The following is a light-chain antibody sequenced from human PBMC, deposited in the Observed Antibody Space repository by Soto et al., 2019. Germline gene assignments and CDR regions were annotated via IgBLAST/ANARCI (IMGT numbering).Light chain of an antibody. J-gene: IGLJ1*01. Sequence: QSALTQPASVSGSPGQSITVSCTGTSRDVGGSDHVNWYQQHPGKAPKLMIFDVSNRPSGVSTRFSGSKSGNAASLTISGLQAEDEADYYCNSYTSSSTYVFGTGTKLTVL. CDR2: DVS. CDR1: SRDVGGSDH. V-gene: IGLV2-14*03. CDR3: NSYTSSSTYV.